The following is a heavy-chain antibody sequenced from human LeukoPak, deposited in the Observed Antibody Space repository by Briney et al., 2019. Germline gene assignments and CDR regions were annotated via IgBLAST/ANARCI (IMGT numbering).Heavy chain of an antibody. CDR2: ISYDGTDK. CDR1: GFTFSGYP. J-gene: IGHJ4*02. V-gene: IGHV3-30*04. D-gene: IGHD3/OR15-3a*01. CDR3: ARDYYHYTTGYYGPGDY. Sequence: ALRLSCAASGFTFSGYPMHWVHQAPGKGLQWVAIISYDGTDKHYTDSVKGRFTISRDNSKNTLYLQMNSLSAEDTAIYYCARDYYHYTTGYYGPGDYWGQGTRVTVSS.